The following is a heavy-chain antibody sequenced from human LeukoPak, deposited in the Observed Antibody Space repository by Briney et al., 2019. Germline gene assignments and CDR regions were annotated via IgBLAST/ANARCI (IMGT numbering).Heavy chain of an antibody. D-gene: IGHD1-1*01. CDR2: IYHSGST. CDR3: ARVGEWNDLVY. CDR1: GASITIGNW. V-gene: IGHV4-4*02. Sequence: SGTLSLTCAVSGASITIGNWWTWVRQPPGKGLEWIGEIYHSGSTYYNPSLKSRVTISVDRSKNQFSLKLSSVTAADTAVYYCARVGEWNDLVYWGQGTLVSVSS. J-gene: IGHJ4*02.